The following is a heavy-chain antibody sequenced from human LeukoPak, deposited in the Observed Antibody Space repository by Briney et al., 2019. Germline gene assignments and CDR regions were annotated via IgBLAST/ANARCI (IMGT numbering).Heavy chain of an antibody. Sequence: HWASVKVSCTASGGTFSKNAISWVRQAPGQGLEWMGRIIPVVGVAQYAQKFQGRVTITADPSTTTAYMELSSLGSEDTALYYCARIKAVGVPVAIDAYYYSALDVWGQGTTVTVSS. CDR2: IIPVVGVA. J-gene: IGHJ6*02. D-gene: IGHD2-2*02. CDR3: ARIKAVGVPVAIDAYYYSALDV. V-gene: IGHV1-69*04. CDR1: GGTFSKNA.